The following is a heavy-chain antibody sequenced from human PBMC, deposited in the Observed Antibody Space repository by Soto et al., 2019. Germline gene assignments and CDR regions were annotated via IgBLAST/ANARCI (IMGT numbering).Heavy chain of an antibody. D-gene: IGHD6-6*01. CDR3: ARHPRIATRPFDP. J-gene: IGHJ5*02. V-gene: IGHV4-30-4*01. CDR1: GGSLSSGVYY. Sequence: QVQLQESGPGLVKPSQTLSLTCTVSGGSLSSGVYYWSWIRQPPGKGLEWIACVYYSGSAYYNPSLKSQVDISVATSKNQSSLKLNSVTAAGTAGYYCARHPRIATRPFDPWGQGTLVTVSS. CDR2: VYYSGSA.